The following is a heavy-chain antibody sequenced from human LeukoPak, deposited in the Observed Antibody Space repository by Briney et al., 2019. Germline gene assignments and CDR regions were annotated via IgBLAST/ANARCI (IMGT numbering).Heavy chain of an antibody. D-gene: IGHD1-1*01. J-gene: IGHJ4*02. CDR3: ARVNWNPDY. CDR2: IHYSGST. V-gene: IGHV4-38-2*01. CDR1: GYSISRGYH. Sequence: SETLSLTCAVSGYSISRGYHWGWIRQPPGKGLEWIGSIHYSGSTYYNSSPKSRVTISIDTSKNQFSLKVSSVTAADTAVYYCARVNWNPDYWGQGTLVTVSS.